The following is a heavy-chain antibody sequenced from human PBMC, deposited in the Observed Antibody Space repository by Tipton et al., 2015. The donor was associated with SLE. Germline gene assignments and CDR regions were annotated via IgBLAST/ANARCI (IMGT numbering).Heavy chain of an antibody. CDR1: GGSMNDYY. J-gene: IGHJ4*02. CDR2: THHSGRT. CDR3: ARAIEGFWSGYPLDF. V-gene: IGHV4-59*01. D-gene: IGHD3-3*01. Sequence: TLSLTCTVSGGSMNDYYWSWIRQPPGKGLELIGNTHHSGRTNYNPPLKSRVAISVDKSKNQFSLRLTSVTAADTAMYFCARAIEGFWSGYPLDFWGQGTLVTVSA.